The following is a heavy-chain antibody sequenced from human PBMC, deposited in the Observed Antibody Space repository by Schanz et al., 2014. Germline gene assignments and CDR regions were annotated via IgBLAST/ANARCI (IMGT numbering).Heavy chain of an antibody. Sequence: QVQLVQSGAEVKKPGSSMKVSCKASGGTFNSYTINWVRQAPGQGLEWMGWINVGNGNMKYSQKFQGRVTITRDTSASTAYMELRSLRSDDTAHYYCVRVPSRDVSFDLWGRGTLVTVSS. CDR3: VRVPSRDVSFDL. J-gene: IGHJ2*01. D-gene: IGHD3-16*01. CDR2: INVGNGNM. V-gene: IGHV1-3*01. CDR1: GGTFNSYT.